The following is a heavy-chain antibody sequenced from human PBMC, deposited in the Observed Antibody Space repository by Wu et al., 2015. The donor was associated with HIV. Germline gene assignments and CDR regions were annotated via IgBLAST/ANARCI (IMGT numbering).Heavy chain of an antibody. Sequence: QVQLVQSGAEVKKPGASVKVSCKASGYTFTGYYMHWVRQAPGQGLEWMGWINPNSGGTNYAQKFQGRVTMTRDTSISTAYMELSRLRSDDTAVYYCARELRYYDSRGSHGFDYWGQGTLVTVSS. CDR1: GYTFTGYY. V-gene: IGHV1-2*02. CDR2: INPNSGGT. CDR3: ARELRYYDSRGSHGFDY. D-gene: IGHD3-22*01. J-gene: IGHJ4*02.